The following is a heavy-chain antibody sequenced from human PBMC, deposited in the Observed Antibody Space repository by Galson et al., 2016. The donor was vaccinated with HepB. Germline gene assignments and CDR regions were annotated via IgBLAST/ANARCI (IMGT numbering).Heavy chain of an antibody. CDR1: GFTFKTYT. Sequence: SLRLSCAASGFTFKTYTMNWVRQAPGKAPEWVSSISSSKTYIYYADSVRGRFTVSRDSAKDSLYLQMYSLRAEDTATYYCAREGSVVKPTDPVSAFDFWGQGTVVTVSS. CDR2: ISSSKTYI. V-gene: IGHV3-21*01. J-gene: IGHJ3*01. D-gene: IGHD1-1*01. CDR3: AREGSVVKPTDPVSAFDF.